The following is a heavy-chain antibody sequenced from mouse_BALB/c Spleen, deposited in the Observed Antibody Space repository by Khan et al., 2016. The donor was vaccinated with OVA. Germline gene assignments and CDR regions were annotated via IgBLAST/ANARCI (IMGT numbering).Heavy chain of an antibody. V-gene: IGHV2-6-4*01. D-gene: IGHD2-14*01. CDR1: GFSLSRYN. J-gene: IGHJ4*01. CDR3: ARAYYRYDRYYAMDY. CDR2: IWGGGGT. Sequence: QVQLKESGPGLVAPSQSLSITCTVSGFSLSRYNIHWVRQPPGKGLEWLGMIWGGGGTDYNSTLKSRLSISKDNSKSQVFLQMNSLQTADTAMYYCARAYYRYDRYYAMDYWCQGTSGTGSS.